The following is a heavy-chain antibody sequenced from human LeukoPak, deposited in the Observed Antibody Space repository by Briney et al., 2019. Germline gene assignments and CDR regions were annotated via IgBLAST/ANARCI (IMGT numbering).Heavy chain of an antibody. CDR2: ISSSSSYI. D-gene: IGHD6-13*01. V-gene: IGHV3-21*01. J-gene: IGHJ4*02. CDR1: GFTFSSYS. Sequence: GGSLRLSCAASGFTFSSYSMNWVRQAPGKGLEWVSSISSSSSYIYYADSVKGRFTVSRDNAKNSLYLQMNSLRAEDTAVYFCASQYTSSRIFDDWGQGTLVTVSS. CDR3: ASQYTSSRIFDD.